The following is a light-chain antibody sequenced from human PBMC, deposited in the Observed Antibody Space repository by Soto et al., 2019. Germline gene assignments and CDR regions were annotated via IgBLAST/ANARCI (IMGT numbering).Light chain of an antibody. J-gene: IGLJ3*02. CDR2: DVG. V-gene: IGLV2-14*01. CDR3: SSYTTTTSQWV. Sequence: QSALTQPASVSGSPGQSITISCTGTSSDFVSYNYVSWYQQHPGKAPKLLIYDVGNRPSGVSNRFSGSKSGNAASLTISGLQTEDEADYYCSSYTTTTSQWVFGGGTQLTVL. CDR1: SSDFVSYNY.